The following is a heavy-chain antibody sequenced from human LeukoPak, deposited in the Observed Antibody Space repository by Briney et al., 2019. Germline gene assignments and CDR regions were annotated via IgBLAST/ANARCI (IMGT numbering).Heavy chain of an antibody. V-gene: IGHV1-46*01. D-gene: IGHD7-27*01. Sequence: ASVKVSCKASGYTFTSHFMHWVRQAPGQGLDWMGIINPSGGSTTYAQKFQGRVTMTRDTSTSTVYMELSSLRSEDTAVYYCARAGHFDYWGQGTLVTVSS. CDR3: ARAGHFDY. J-gene: IGHJ4*02. CDR1: GYTFTSHF. CDR2: INPSGGST.